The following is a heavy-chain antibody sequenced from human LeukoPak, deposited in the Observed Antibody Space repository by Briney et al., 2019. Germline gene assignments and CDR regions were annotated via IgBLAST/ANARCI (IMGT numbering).Heavy chain of an antibody. CDR1: GGSISGYS. D-gene: IGHD6-6*01. CDR2: IYTSGST. V-gene: IGHV4-4*07. CDR3: AREEYSSSSLDY. J-gene: IGHJ4*02. Sequence: SETLSLTCTVSGGSISGYSWSWIRQPAGKGLEWIGRIYTSGSTRYNPSLKSRVTMSVDTSKNQFSLILSSVTAADTAVYYCAREEYSSSSLDYWGQGTLVTVSS.